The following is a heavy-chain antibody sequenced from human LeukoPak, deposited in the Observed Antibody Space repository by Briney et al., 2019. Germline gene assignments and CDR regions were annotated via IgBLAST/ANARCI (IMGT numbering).Heavy chain of an antibody. V-gene: IGHV3-53*01. CDR3: AKDGPSGSYPYWFFDL. D-gene: IGHD1-26*01. CDR2: IYSGGST. Sequence: GGSLRLSCAASGFTVSSNYMSWVRQAPGKGLEWVSVIYSGGSTYYADSVKGRFTISRDNSKNTLYLQMNSLRAEDAAVYYCAKDGPSGSYPYWFFDLWGRGTLVTVSS. J-gene: IGHJ2*01. CDR1: GFTVSSNY.